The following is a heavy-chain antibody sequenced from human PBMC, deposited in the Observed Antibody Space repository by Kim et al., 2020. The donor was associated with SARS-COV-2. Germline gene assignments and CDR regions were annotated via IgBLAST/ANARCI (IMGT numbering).Heavy chain of an antibody. CDR2: INTNTGNP. Sequence: ASVKVFCKSSGYTFTSYAVNWLRQAPGQGLEWMGWINTNTGNPTYAQGFTGRFVFSVDTPVSTAYLQISSLKAEDTAVYYCARDTRYYDILTGYYQYNWFGPWGQGTLVTVSS. D-gene: IGHD3-9*01. CDR1: GYTFTSYA. V-gene: IGHV7-4-1*02. CDR3: ARDTRYYDILTGYYQYNWFGP. J-gene: IGHJ5*02.